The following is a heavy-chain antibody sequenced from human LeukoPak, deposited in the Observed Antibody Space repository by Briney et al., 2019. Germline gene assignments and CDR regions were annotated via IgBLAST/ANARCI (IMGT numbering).Heavy chain of an antibody. CDR1: GGSISNSYYY. D-gene: IGHD5-18*01. V-gene: IGHV4-39*01. J-gene: IGHJ4*02. Sequence: PSETLSLTCTVSGGSISNSYYYWGWIRQPPGKGLERIGSIYYSGNTYYNPSLKSRGTISVDTSKNQFPLKLSSVTAADTAVYYCARQSTAMGTVDYWGQGTLVPVSS. CDR2: IYYSGNT. CDR3: ARQSTAMGTVDY.